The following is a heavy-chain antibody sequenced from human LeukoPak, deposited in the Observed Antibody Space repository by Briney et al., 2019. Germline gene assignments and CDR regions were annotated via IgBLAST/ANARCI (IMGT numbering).Heavy chain of an antibody. D-gene: IGHD3-22*01. V-gene: IGHV3-74*01. CDR3: ATENYYDSRGYYSFGH. CDR1: GFTFSRYW. CDR2: INGDGSNT. J-gene: IGHJ1*01. Sequence: GGSLRLSCAASGFTFSRYWMHWVRQAPGEGLVWVSRINGDGSNTSYADSVKGGFTISRDNAKNTLYLQMNSLRAEDTAVYYCATENYYDSRGYYSFGHWGQGTLVTVSS.